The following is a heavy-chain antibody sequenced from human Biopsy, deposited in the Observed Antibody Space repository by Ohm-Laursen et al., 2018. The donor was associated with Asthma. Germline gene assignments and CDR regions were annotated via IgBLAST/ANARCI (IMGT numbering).Heavy chain of an antibody. D-gene: IGHD1-26*01. CDR3: ARGSSSRLSQWELLVSGGKRAHSYYGMDV. V-gene: IGHV4-34*01. J-gene: IGHJ6*02. Sequence: SDTLSLTCAVYGGSFSSNYWSWIRQTPGKGLEWLGDTHHSGQTNYNPALSSRLPLSVDTSKNQFSLRLTSVTAADTAVYYCARGSSSRLSQWELLVSGGKRAHSYYGMDVWGQGTTVTVSS. CDR1: GGSFSSNY. CDR2: THHSGQT.